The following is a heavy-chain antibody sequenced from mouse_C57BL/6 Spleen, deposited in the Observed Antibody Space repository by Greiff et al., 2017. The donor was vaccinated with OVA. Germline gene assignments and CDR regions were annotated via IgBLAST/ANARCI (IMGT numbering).Heavy chain of an antibody. CDR2: IDTSDSYT. J-gene: IGHJ4*01. Sequence: QVQLQQPGAELVIPGASVKLSCKASGYTFTSYWMPWVKQRPGQGLEWIGEIDTSDSYTNYNQKFKGKSTLTVDKSSSTAYMQLSSLTSEDSAVYYCARGYGSSRYYARDYWGKGTSVTVSA. V-gene: IGHV1-69*01. CDR3: ARGYGSSRYYARDY. CDR1: GYTFTSYW. D-gene: IGHD1-1*01.